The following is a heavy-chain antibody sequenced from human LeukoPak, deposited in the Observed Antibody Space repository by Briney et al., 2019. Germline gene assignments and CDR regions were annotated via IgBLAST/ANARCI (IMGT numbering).Heavy chain of an antibody. Sequence: GGSLRLSCAASGFSFTDAWMSWVRQAPGKGLEWVSAISGSGGSTYYADSVKGRFTISRDNSKNTLYLQMNSLRAEDTAVYYCAKDGEYSYGSYYYHYYYMDVWGKGTTVTVSS. J-gene: IGHJ6*03. CDR1: GFSFTDAW. CDR3: AKDGEYSYGSYYYHYYYMDV. D-gene: IGHD5-18*01. CDR2: ISGSGGST. V-gene: IGHV3-23*01.